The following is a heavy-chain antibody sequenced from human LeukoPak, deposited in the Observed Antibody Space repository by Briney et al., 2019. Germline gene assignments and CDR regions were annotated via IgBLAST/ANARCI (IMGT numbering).Heavy chain of an antibody. V-gene: IGHV4-39*01. Sequence: SETLSLTCTVSGGAISRSSYYWGWIRQPPGKGLEWIGSIYYSGSTHHNPSLKSRVSISVDTSKNQFSLKLSSVTAADTAVYYCARHRPRSSNDAFDIWGQGTMVTVSS. D-gene: IGHD2-2*01. CDR2: IYYSGST. J-gene: IGHJ3*02. CDR3: ARHRPRSSNDAFDI. CDR1: GGAISRSSYY.